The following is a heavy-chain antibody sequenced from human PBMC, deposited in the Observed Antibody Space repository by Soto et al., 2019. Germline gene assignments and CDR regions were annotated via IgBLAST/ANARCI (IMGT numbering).Heavy chain of an antibody. D-gene: IGHD2-15*01. CDR2: ISSSSSTI. J-gene: IGHJ6*02. CDR1: GFTFSSYS. V-gene: IGHV3-48*02. Sequence: GGSLRLSCAASGFTFSSYSMNWVRQAPGKGLEWVSYISSSSSTIYYADSVKGRFTISRDNAKNSLYLQMNSLRDEDTVVYYCARGHPGYCSGGSCYRASYGMDVWGQGTTVTVSS. CDR3: ARGHPGYCSGGSCYRASYGMDV.